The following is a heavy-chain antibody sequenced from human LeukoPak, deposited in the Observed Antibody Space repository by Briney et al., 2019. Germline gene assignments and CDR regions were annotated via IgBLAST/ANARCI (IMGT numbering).Heavy chain of an antibody. CDR1: GFTFDRFT. J-gene: IGHJ4*02. Sequence: GGSLRLSCAASGFTFDRFTIHWVRQTPGKGLEWVSLINRRGRTFYADSVKGRFTISRDNSRNSVFLQMNSLRPEDTALYHCAKEVDCPSDCLFFHSWGQGTLVTVSS. D-gene: IGHD2-21*02. CDR2: INRRGRT. V-gene: IGHV3-43*01. CDR3: AKEVDCPSDCLFFHS.